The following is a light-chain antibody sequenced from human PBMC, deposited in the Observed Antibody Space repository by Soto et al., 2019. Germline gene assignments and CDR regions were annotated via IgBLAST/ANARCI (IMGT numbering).Light chain of an antibody. Sequence: SYELTQPLSVSVALGQTARITCGKNNIGSKNVHWYQQKPGQAPVLVIYRDSNRPSGIPERFSGSNSGNTATLTISTAQAGDEADYYCQVWDSSTEVFGAGTKLTVL. CDR2: RDS. V-gene: IGLV3-9*01. CDR3: QVWDSSTEV. CDR1: NIGSKN. J-gene: IGLJ1*01.